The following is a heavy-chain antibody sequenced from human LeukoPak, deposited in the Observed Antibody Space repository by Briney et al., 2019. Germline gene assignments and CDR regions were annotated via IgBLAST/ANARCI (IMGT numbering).Heavy chain of an antibody. CDR3: ARCGDIVVVPAAMEYHYMDV. V-gene: IGHV4-4*07. D-gene: IGHD2-2*01. CDR1: GGSISSYY. CDR2: IYTSGST. J-gene: IGHJ6*03. Sequence: SETLSLTCTVSGGSISSYYWSWIRQPAGKGLEWIGRIYTSGSTNYNPSLKSRVTMSVDTSKNQFSLKLSSVTAADTAVYYCARCGDIVVVPAAMEYHYMDVWGKGTTVTVSS.